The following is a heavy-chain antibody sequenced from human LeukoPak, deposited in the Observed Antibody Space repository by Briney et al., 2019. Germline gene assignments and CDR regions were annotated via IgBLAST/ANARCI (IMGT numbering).Heavy chain of an antibody. CDR3: ARDPLAYCGGDCYYSYGMDV. J-gene: IGHJ6*02. CDR2: IIPIFGTA. Sequence: ASVKVSCKASSYTFTSYGISWVRQAPGQGLEWMGGIIPIFGTANYAQKFQGRVTITADESTSTAYMELSSLRSEDTAVYYCARDPLAYCGGDCYYSYGMDVWGQGTTVTVSS. CDR1: SYTFTSYG. D-gene: IGHD2-21*02. V-gene: IGHV1-69*13.